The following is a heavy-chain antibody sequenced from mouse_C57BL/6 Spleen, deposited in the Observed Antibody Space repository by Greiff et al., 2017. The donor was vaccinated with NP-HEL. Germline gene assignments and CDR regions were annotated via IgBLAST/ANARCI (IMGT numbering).Heavy chain of an antibody. Sequence: EVQLVESGGDLVKPGGSLKLSCAASGFTFSSYGMSWVRQTPDKRLEWVATISSGGSYTYYPDSVKGRFTISRDNAKNTLYLQISILKSEDTAMYDCARLDGSYFDYWGQGTTLTVSS. CDR3: ARLDGSYFDY. V-gene: IGHV5-6*01. J-gene: IGHJ2*01. D-gene: IGHD2-3*01. CDR1: GFTFSSYG. CDR2: ISSGGSYT.